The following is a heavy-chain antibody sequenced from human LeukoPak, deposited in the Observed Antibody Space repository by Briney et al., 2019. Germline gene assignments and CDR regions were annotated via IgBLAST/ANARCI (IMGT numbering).Heavy chain of an antibody. V-gene: IGHV3-21*01. J-gene: IGHJ4*02. Sequence: GGSLRLSCAASGFTFSSYSMNWVRQAPGKGLEWVSSISSSSSSYIYYADSVKGRFTISRDNAKNSLYLQMNSLRAEDTAVYYCARGGYGGNSEMDYWGQGTLVTVSS. CDR1: GFTFSSYS. CDR2: ISSSSSSYI. CDR3: ARGGYGGNSEMDY. D-gene: IGHD2-21*02.